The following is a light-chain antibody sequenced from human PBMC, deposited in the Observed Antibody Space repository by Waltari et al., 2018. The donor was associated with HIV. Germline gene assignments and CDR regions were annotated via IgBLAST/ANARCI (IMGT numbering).Light chain of an antibody. CDR1: SSNIGRYF. CDR2: SNF. V-gene: IGLV1-47*02. Sequence: QSVLTQPPSASGTPGQRVAISCSGSSSNIGRYFVYWYQQLPGTAPKLLIFSNFQRPSGVPYRCSGSKSGTSASLAISGLRSEDEADYYCAAWDASLGGVVFGGGTTLTVL. CDR3: AAWDASLGGVV. J-gene: IGLJ2*01.